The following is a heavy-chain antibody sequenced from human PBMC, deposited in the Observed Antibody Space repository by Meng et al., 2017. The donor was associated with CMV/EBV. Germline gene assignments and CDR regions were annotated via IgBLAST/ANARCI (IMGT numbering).Heavy chain of an antibody. V-gene: IGHV1-2*02. J-gene: IGHJ4*02. CDR3: ARLGSTDDY. D-gene: IGHD2-15*01. CDR2: INPNSSGT. CDR1: RYTVTSYY. Sequence: LDECGAQVKEAWALGKVSCKSSRYTVTSYYMRWVHQAPVQGLELMVWINPNSSGTNYAQKFQGRVTMTRDTSISTAYMELGRLRSDDTAVYYCARLGSTDDYWGQGTLVTVSS.